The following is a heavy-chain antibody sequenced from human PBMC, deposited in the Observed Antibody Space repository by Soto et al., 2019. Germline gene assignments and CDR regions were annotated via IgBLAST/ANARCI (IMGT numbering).Heavy chain of an antibody. CDR1: GFTFSSYS. V-gene: IGHV3-21*01. D-gene: IGHD2-2*01. CDR3: ARDLPAAALPYDAFAI. CDR2: ISSSSSYI. Sequence: GGSLRLSCAASGFTFSSYSMNWVRQAPGKGLEWVSSISSSSSYIYYADSVKGRFTISRDNAKNSLYLQMNSLRAEDTAVYYCARDLPAAALPYDAFAIPGQRTTVTVSS. J-gene: IGHJ3*02.